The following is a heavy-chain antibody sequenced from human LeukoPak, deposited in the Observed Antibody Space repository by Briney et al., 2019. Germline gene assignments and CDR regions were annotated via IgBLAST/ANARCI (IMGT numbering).Heavy chain of an antibody. Sequence: GGSLRLSCAISGFTFSTYAMTWVRQAPGEGLEWVSGISGSGGSTYYTDSVKGRFTISGDNSKNTLHLQMSSLRAEDTALYYCVKDRCDRTTCPEVWGQGTLVTVSS. J-gene: IGHJ4*02. V-gene: IGHV3-23*01. CDR2: ISGSGGST. D-gene: IGHD2-2*01. CDR3: VKDRCDRTTCPEV. CDR1: GFTFSTYA.